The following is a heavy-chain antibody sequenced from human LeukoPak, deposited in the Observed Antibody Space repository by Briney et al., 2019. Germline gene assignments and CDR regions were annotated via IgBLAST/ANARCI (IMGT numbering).Heavy chain of an antibody. CDR1: GGSISSSSYY. Sequence: PSETLSLTCTVSGGSISSSSYYWSWIRQPAGKGLEWIGRIHRSGSTAYNPSVKSRVTISVDTSKNQFSLKLNSVTAADTAVYYCARGGFLVQNHFDPWGQGTLVTVSS. J-gene: IGHJ5*02. V-gene: IGHV4-61*02. D-gene: IGHD3-3*01. CDR3: ARGGFLVQNHFDP. CDR2: IHRSGST.